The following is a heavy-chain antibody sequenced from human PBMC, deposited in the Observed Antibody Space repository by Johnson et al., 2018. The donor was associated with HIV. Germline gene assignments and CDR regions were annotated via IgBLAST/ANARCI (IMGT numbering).Heavy chain of an antibody. J-gene: IGHJ3*02. CDR3: TIWRWGWAGQEALDI. CDR1: GFTFSTYG. V-gene: IGHV3-30*19. D-gene: IGHD5-24*01. Sequence: QMLLVESGGGVVQPGRSLRLSCAVSGFTFSTYGMHWVRQGPGKGLEWVAVISYDGSNKYYTESLKGRITISRDNSMNTLYLQMNSLRPEDTAVYYCTIWRWGWAGQEALDIWGPGTMVTVSS. CDR2: ISYDGSNK.